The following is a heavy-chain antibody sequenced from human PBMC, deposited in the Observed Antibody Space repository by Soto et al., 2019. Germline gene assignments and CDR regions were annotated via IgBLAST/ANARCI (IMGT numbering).Heavy chain of an antibody. CDR3: ARSGVTSGYYYVFDY. J-gene: IGHJ4*01. CDR2: IYSSGST. D-gene: IGHD3-22*01. V-gene: IGHV4-59*07. Sequence: TLSLPCPVSCGARQPYYWSCIRQAPGKGLAWLGHIYSSGSTNYNPSLKSRVTISVDTSKNRFSLELGSVTAADTAVYFCARSGVTSGYYYVFDYWGHGNVVTV. CDR1: CGARQPYY.